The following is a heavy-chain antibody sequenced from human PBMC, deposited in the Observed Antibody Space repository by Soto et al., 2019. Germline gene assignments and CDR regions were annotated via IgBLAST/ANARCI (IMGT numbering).Heavy chain of an antibody. CDR1: GSTFTSYC. CDR2: ISAYNGNT. D-gene: IGHD4-17*01. Sequence: ASSKFACKSSGSTFTSYCISCVIHSPGQGLEWMGWISAYNGNTNYAQKLQGRVTMTTDTSTSTAYMELRSLRSDDTAVYYCARDEVTTHVNWFDPWGQGTLVTVSS. CDR3: ARDEVTTHVNWFDP. J-gene: IGHJ5*02. V-gene: IGHV1-18*04.